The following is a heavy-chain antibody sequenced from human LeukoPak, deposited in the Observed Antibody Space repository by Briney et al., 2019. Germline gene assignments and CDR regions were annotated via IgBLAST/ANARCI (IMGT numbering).Heavy chain of an antibody. CDR3: ARALGGWFGELSSEFDY. J-gene: IGHJ4*02. D-gene: IGHD3-10*01. V-gene: IGHV1-2*02. CDR1: GYTFTGYY. CDR2: INPNSGGT. Sequence: ASVKVSCKASGYTFTGYYMHWVRQAPGQGLEWMGWINPNSGGTNYAQKFQGRVTMTRDTSISTAYMQLRRLRSTDTAVYYCARALGGWFGELSSEFDYWGQGTLVTVSS.